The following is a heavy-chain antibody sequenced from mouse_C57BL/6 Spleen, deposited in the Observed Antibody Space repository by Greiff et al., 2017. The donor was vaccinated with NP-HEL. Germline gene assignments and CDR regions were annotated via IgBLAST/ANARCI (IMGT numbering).Heavy chain of an antibody. CDR1: GYAFSSYW. Sequence: QVQLKESGAELVKPGASVKISCKASGYAFSSYWMNWVKQRPGKGLEWIGQIYPGDGDTNYNGKFKGKATLTADKSSSTAYMQLSSLTSEDSAVYFCARSYDYDVYYAMDYWGQGTSVTVSS. CDR2: IYPGDGDT. D-gene: IGHD2-4*01. V-gene: IGHV1-80*01. J-gene: IGHJ4*01. CDR3: ARSYDYDVYYAMDY.